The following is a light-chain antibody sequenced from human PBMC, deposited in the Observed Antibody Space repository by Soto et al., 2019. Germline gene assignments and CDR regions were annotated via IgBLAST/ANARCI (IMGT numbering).Light chain of an antibody. CDR2: AAS. V-gene: IGKV1-39*01. Sequence: DIQMTQSPSTLSASVGDRVTITCRASQSIGRFLAWYQHQPGKASKLLIYAASSLQSGVPSRFSGSGSGTDFTLTISSLQPEDFATFYCQQSYSNPLTFGGGTKVDIK. J-gene: IGKJ4*01. CDR3: QQSYSNPLT. CDR1: QSIGRF.